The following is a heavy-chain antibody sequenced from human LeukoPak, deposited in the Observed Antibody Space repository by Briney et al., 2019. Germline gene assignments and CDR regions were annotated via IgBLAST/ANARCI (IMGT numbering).Heavy chain of an antibody. CDR1: GYTFSTYY. CDR2: INPSGGST. CDR3: ARDRDSINYGNDAFDI. Sequence: GASVKVSCKASGYTFSTYYMHWVRQAPGQGLEWLGIINPSGGSTSYAQKFQGRVTMTRDTSTSTVYMELSSLRSEDTAVYYCARDRDSINYGNDAFDIWGQGTMVTVSS. J-gene: IGHJ3*02. D-gene: IGHD4-11*01. V-gene: IGHV1-46*01.